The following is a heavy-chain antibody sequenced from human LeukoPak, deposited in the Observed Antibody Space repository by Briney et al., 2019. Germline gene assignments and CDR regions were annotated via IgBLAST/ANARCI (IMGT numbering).Heavy chain of an antibody. CDR1: GGSFGDHF. Sequence: SATLSLTCGLTGGSFGDHFWGWFRQSPGKGLEWIGEVNQRGTINSNPSLKSRVAISVETSKNQFSLKLTSVTAADTAAYYCARINLWPGNWIDSWGQGSLVTVSS. J-gene: IGHJ5*01. CDR2: VNQRGTI. CDR3: ARINLWPGNWIDS. V-gene: IGHV4-34*01. D-gene: IGHD2/OR15-2a*01.